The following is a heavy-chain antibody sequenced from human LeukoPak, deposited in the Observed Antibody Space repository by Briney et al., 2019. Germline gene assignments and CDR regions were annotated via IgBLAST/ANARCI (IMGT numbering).Heavy chain of an antibody. CDR2: ISWNSGSI. CDR3: ARVPGYCGGDCPYYYYYGMDV. J-gene: IGHJ6*02. V-gene: IGHV3-9*01. CDR1: GFTFDDYA. D-gene: IGHD2-21*02. Sequence: GRSLRLSCAASGFTFDDYAMHWVRQAPGKGLEWVSGISWNSGSIGYADSVKGRFTISRDNAKNSLYLQMNSLRAEDTALYYCARVPGYCGGDCPYYYYYGMDVWGQGTTATVSS.